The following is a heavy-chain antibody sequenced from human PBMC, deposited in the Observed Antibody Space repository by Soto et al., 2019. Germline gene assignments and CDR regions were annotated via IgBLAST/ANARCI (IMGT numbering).Heavy chain of an antibody. Sequence: ASVKVSCKASGYTFTSYDINWVRQATGQGLEWMGWMNPNSGNTGYAQKFQGRVTMTRNTSISTAYMELSSLRSEDTAVYYCARWDSSGYYHPRYYYYGMDVWGQGTTVTV. V-gene: IGHV1-8*01. J-gene: IGHJ6*02. CDR3: ARWDSSGYYHPRYYYYGMDV. D-gene: IGHD3-22*01. CDR2: MNPNSGNT. CDR1: GYTFTSYD.